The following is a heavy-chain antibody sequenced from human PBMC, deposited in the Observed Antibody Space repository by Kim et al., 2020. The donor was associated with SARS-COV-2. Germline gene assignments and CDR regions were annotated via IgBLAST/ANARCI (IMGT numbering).Heavy chain of an antibody. Sequence: GGSLRLSCAASGFTVSSNYMSWVRQAPGKGLEWVSVIYSGGSTYYADSVKGRFTISRDNSKNALYLQMNSLRAEDTAVYYCARGGWELPWDYWGQGTLVTVSS. CDR1: GFTVSSNY. V-gene: IGHV3-66*01. CDR2: IYSGGST. D-gene: IGHD1-26*01. J-gene: IGHJ4*02. CDR3: ARGGWELPWDY.